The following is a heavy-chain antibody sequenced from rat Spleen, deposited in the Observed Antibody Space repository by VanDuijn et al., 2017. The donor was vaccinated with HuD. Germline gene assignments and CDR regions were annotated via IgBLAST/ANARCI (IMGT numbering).Heavy chain of an antibody. CDR1: GFTFSNNN. V-gene: IGHV5-25*01. CDR2: ISTGGDNT. Sequence: EVQLVESGGGLLQPGRSMKLSCAASGFTFSNNNMPWVRQPPTKVLDGVASISTGGDNTYYRDSGKGQFTISRDNEKSTLYLQMDSLRSEDTATYYCARGTPTHYFDYWGQGVMVTVSS. D-gene: IGHD1-4*01. J-gene: IGHJ2*01. CDR3: ARGTPTHYFDY.